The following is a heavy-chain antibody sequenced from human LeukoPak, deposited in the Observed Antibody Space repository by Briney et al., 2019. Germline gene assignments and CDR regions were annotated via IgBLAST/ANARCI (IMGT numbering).Heavy chain of an antibody. Sequence: ASVKVSCKASGGTFSSYAISWVRQAPGQGLEWMGGIIPIFGTANYAQKFQGRVTITADESTSTAYMELSSLRSEDTAVYYCARSRYSGSYHEYYFDYWGQGTLVTVSS. V-gene: IGHV1-69*13. CDR1: GGTFSSYA. CDR2: IIPIFGTA. J-gene: IGHJ4*02. D-gene: IGHD1-26*01. CDR3: ARSRYSGSYHEYYFDY.